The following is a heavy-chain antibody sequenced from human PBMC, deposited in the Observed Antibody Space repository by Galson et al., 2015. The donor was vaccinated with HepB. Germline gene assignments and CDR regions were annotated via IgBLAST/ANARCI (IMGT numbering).Heavy chain of an antibody. V-gene: IGHV6-1*01. J-gene: IGHJ3*02. CDR1: GDSVSSNSAA. Sequence: CAISGDSVSSNSAAWNWIRQSPSRGLEWLGRTYYRSKWYNDFALSVRSRITINPDTSKNHFSLQLNSVIPEDTAVYYCARETYYYDSSRYYSDSFDIWGQGTMVTVSS. D-gene: IGHD3-22*01. CDR3: ARETYYYDSSRYYSDSFDI. CDR2: TYYRSKWYN.